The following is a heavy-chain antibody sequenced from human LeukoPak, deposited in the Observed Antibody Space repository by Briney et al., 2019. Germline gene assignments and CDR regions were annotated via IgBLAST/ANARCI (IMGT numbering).Heavy chain of an antibody. CDR2: INIGGTNT. J-gene: IGHJ5*02. CDR1: GFTFSDYY. Sequence: GGSLRLSCAASGFTFSDYYMSWTRQAPGKGLEWLSYINIGGTNTHYADSVKGRFTISRDNAKKSLYLEMNNLRAEDTAVYYCATDGAGFDTWGQGVLVTVSS. CDR3: ATDGAGFDT. V-gene: IGHV3-11*01.